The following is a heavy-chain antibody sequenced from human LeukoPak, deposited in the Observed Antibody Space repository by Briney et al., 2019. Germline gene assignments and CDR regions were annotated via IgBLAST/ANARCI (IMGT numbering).Heavy chain of an antibody. J-gene: IGHJ4*02. Sequence: GGSLRLSCAASGFTFSSYAMHWVRQAPGKGLEWVSYISSSSSTIYYADSVKGRFTISRDNAKNSLYLQMNSLRAEDTAVYYCARGYDFWSGYSIDYWGQGTLVTVSS. CDR2: ISSSSSTI. CDR3: ARGYDFWSGYSIDY. CDR1: GFTFSSYA. V-gene: IGHV3-48*01. D-gene: IGHD3-3*01.